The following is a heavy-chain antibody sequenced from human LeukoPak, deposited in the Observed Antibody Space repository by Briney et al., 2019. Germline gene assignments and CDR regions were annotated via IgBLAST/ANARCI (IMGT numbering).Heavy chain of an antibody. D-gene: IGHD6-13*01. V-gene: IGHV4-30-2*01. Sequence: PSETLSHPCAVSGGSLSSGGYSWSWIRQPPGKGLEWIGYIYQSGSTYYNPSLKSRVTISVDRSKNQFSLKLSSVTAADTAVYYCARLVAATGNFDYWGQGTLVTVSS. CDR1: GGSLSSGGYS. CDR3: ARLVAATGNFDY. J-gene: IGHJ4*02. CDR2: IYQSGST.